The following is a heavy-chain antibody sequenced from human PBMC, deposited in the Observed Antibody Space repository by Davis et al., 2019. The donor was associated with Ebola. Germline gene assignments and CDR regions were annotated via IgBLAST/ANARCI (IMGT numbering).Heavy chain of an antibody. V-gene: IGHV4-61*08. CDR2: IYYTGST. D-gene: IGHD6-19*01. J-gene: IGHJ4*02. Sequence: MPSETLSLTCTVSGGSVNIIDYYWTWIRQPPGKGLEWIGYIYYTGSTNYNPSLKSRVTISADTTKKQFSLKLSSVTAADTAVYYCARQYSSGWLDYWGQGTLVTVSS. CDR3: ARQYSSGWLDY. CDR1: GGSVNIIDYY.